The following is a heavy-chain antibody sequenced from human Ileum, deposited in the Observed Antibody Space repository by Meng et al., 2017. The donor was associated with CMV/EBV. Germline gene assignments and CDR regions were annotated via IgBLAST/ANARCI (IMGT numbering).Heavy chain of an antibody. CDR3: ARGGFSSGYYAAFDY. Sequence: VYGESFNAYYWSGIGQPPGKGLEWVAEINHHGSTNYNPSLKSRVTVSVDTSENQVSLEPTSVTAADSAVYYCARGGFSSGYYAAFDYWGHGTLVTVSS. CDR2: INHHGST. D-gene: IGHD6-19*01. J-gene: IGHJ4*01. V-gene: IGHV4-34*01. CDR1: GESFNAYY.